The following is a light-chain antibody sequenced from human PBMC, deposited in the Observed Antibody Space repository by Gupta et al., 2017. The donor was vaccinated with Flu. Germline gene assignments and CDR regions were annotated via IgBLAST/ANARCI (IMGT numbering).Light chain of an antibody. CDR1: SGSVSTGYF. CDR2: NTN. J-gene: IGLJ3*02. CDR3: ILFVGSGIWV. Sequence: QTVVTQESSFSVSPGGTVTLTCGLNSGSVSTGYFPSWYQQTPGLPPRTLIYNTNTRPSGVPDRFSGSILGNKAALTITGAQADDESNYYCILFVGSGIWVFGGGTKLTVL. V-gene: IGLV8-61*01.